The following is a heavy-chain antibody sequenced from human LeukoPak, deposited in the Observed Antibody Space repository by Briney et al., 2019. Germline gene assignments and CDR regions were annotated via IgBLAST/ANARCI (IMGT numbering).Heavy chain of an antibody. D-gene: IGHD6-19*01. CDR2: INHSGST. CDR1: GGSFSGYY. J-gene: IGHJ4*02. Sequence: SEPLSLTCAVYGGSFSGYYWSWIRPPPGKGLEWIGEINHSGSTNYNPSLKSRVTISVDTSKNQFSLKLSSVTAADTAVYYCARGFPAVAQGADYWGQGTLVTVSS. CDR3: ARGFPAVAQGADY. V-gene: IGHV4-34*01.